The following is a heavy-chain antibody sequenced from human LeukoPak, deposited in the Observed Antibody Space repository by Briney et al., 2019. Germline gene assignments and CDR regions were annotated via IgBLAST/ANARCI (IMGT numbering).Heavy chain of an antibody. CDR2: INTHTGHP. CDR3: ARGFTNFGEETLLDY. D-gene: IGHD3-3*01. Sequence: ASVKVSCKASAYMFTRYNINWVRQTPGQGPEWMGWINTHTGHPTYAQGFTGRFVFSMDTSVTTAYLRINSLQAEDSAVYYCARGFTNFGEETLLDYWGQGTLVTVSS. J-gene: IGHJ4*02. V-gene: IGHV7-4-1*02. CDR1: AYMFTRYN.